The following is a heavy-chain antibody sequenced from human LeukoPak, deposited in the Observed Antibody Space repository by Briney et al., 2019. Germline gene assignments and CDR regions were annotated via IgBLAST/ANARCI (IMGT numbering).Heavy chain of an antibody. Sequence: SQTLSLTCTVSGGSISSGDYYWSWIRQPPGKGLEWIGYIYYSGSTYYNPSLKSRVTISVDTSRNQFSLKLSSVTAADTAVYYCARALTLYGDYPDYWGQGTLVTDSS. D-gene: IGHD4-17*01. CDR1: GGSISSGDYY. CDR3: ARALTLYGDYPDY. J-gene: IGHJ4*02. V-gene: IGHV4-30-4*08. CDR2: IYYSGST.